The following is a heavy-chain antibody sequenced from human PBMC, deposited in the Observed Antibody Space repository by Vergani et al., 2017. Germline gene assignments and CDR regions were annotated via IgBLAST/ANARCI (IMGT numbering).Heavy chain of an antibody. CDR2: IYWNDDN. J-gene: IGHJ5*02. V-gene: IGHV2-5*01. D-gene: IGHD2-15*01. Sequence: QITLRESGPTLVKPTQTLTLTCTFSGFSLSTSGVGVGWIRQPPGKALEWLALIYWNDDNRYSPSLKSRLTITKDTSKSQVVLTMTNMDPVDTATYYCARINLDRFDPWGQGTLVTVSS. CDR1: GFSLSTSGVG. CDR3: ARINLDRFDP.